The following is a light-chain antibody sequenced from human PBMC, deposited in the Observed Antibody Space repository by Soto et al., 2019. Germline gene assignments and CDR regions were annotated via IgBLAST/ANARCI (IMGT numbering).Light chain of an antibody. V-gene: IGKV3D-15*01. Sequence: EIVMTQSPATLSVSPGERATLSCRASQSVSGNLAWCQQKPGQAPRLLIFGASTRAIGIPARFSGSGSGTEFTLTISSLQSEDFAVYYCQQYNNWPPITFGQGTRLEIK. J-gene: IGKJ5*01. CDR1: QSVSGN. CDR2: GAS. CDR3: QQYNNWPPIT.